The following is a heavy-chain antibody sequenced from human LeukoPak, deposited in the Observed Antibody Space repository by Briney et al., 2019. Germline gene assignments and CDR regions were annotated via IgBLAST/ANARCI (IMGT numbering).Heavy chain of an antibody. V-gene: IGHV3-21*04. Sequence: GGSLRLSCAASGFTFSTYSMNWVCQAPGKGLEWVSSISSGSRYMYYADPVKGRFTISRDNAKYSLYLLMNSLRAEDTAVYYCAGGFRIAAAGMARVIGYWGQGTLVTVSS. D-gene: IGHD6-13*01. CDR1: GFTFSTYS. CDR2: ISSGSRYM. J-gene: IGHJ4*02. CDR3: AGGFRIAAAGMARVIGY.